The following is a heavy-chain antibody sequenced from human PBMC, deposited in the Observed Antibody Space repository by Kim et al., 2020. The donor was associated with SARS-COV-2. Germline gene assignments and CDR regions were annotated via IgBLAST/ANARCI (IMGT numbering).Heavy chain of an antibody. J-gene: IGHJ3*02. CDR2: TRGGGTNT. V-gene: IGHV3-23*01. Sequence: GGSLSLSCAPSAFTFSNFAMNWVRQPQGKGLEWVSGTRGGGTNTKHRDSVKGWFTISRDTSKHTLYLQMNSLRGDDTGLYDCAKSEYSYGSDASAIWGQG. CDR3: AKSEYSYGSDASAI. D-gene: IGHD5-18*01. CDR1: AFTFSNFA.